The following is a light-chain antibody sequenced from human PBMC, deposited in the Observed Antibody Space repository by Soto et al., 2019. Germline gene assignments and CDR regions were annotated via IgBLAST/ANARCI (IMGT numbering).Light chain of an antibody. CDR1: SSNIGINY. CDR2: TND. Sequence: QSVLTQPPSASGTPGQRVTISCSGSSSNIGINYVYWYQQRPGTAPKLLIYTNDQRPSGVPDRFSGSKSGTSASLAISGLRSEDEGDYYCAVWDDSLRAYVFGTGTKLTVL. CDR3: AVWDDSLRAYV. J-gene: IGLJ1*01. V-gene: IGLV1-47*02.